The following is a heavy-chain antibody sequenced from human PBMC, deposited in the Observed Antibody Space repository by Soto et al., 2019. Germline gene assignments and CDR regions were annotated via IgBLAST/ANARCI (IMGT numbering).Heavy chain of an antibody. V-gene: IGHV4-59*01. D-gene: IGHD5-12*01. CDR3: ARVSSGYDSLDY. Sequence: QVQLQESGPGLVKPSETLSLTCTVSGGSISSYYWSWIRQPPGKGLEWIGYIYYSGSTNYNPSLKSRVTLXVXXSKNQFSLKLSSVTAADTAVYYCARVSSGYDSLDYWGQGTLVTVSS. CDR1: GGSISSYY. CDR2: IYYSGST. J-gene: IGHJ4*02.